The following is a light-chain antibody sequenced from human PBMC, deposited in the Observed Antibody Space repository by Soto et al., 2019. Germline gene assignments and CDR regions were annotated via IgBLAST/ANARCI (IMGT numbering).Light chain of an antibody. J-gene: IGKJ1*01. Sequence: DIQMTKSPSTLSASVGDRVTITCRASQTIGSWLAWYPQRPGKPPNLLIYKASTLASGVPSRFSGSGSGTEFTLTINSLQPDDFATYYCQQYHIYSGTFGQGTKVDIK. CDR3: QQYHIYSGT. CDR1: QTIGSW. CDR2: KAS. V-gene: IGKV1-5*03.